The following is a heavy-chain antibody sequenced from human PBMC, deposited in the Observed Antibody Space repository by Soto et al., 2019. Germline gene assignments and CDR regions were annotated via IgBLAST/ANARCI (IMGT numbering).Heavy chain of an antibody. Sequence: QVQLVESGGGVVQPGRSLRLSCAASGFTFSSYGMHWVRQAPGKGLEWVAVIWYDGSNKYYADSVKGRFTISRDNSKNTLYLQMNSLRAEDTAVYYCARYGYILFDYWGQVTLVTVSS. CDR3: ARYGYILFDY. V-gene: IGHV3-33*01. CDR2: IWYDGSNK. J-gene: IGHJ4*02. D-gene: IGHD5-12*01. CDR1: GFTFSSYG.